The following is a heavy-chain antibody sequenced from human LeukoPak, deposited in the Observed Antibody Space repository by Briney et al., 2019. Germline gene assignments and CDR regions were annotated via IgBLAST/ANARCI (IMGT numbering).Heavy chain of an antibody. V-gene: IGHV3-23*01. J-gene: IGHJ6*02. CDR1: GFTFSSYA. Sequence: GGSLRLSCAASGFTFSSYAMSWVRQAPGKGPEWVSAISGSGGSTYYADSVKGRFTISRDNSKNTLYMQMNSLRAEDTAVYYRAKNGSDGYNFGYFYYHYGMEVWGQGTTVTVSS. D-gene: IGHD5-24*01. CDR3: AKNGSDGYNFGYFYYHYGMEV. CDR2: ISGSGGST.